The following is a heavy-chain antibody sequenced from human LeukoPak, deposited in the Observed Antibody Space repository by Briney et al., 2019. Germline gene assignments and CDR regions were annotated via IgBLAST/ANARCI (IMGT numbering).Heavy chain of an antibody. J-gene: IGHJ3*02. CDR3: CSYGLDAFDI. Sequence: SETLSLTCAVYGGSFSGYYWSWIPQPPGKGREWMGEINHSGSTNYNPSLKSRVTISVDTSKNQFSLKLSSVTAADTAVYYCCSYGLDAFDIWGQGTMVTVSS. V-gene: IGHV4-34*01. CDR1: GGSFSGYY. CDR2: INHSGST. D-gene: IGHD2-15*01.